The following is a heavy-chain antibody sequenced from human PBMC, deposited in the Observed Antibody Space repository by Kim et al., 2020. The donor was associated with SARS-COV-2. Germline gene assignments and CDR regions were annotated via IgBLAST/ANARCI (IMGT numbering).Heavy chain of an antibody. Sequence: YAQTFQGRVTMTEDTSTDTAYMELSSLRSEDAAVDYCATPVRFGELYFDYWGQGTLVTVSS. J-gene: IGHJ4*02. D-gene: IGHD3-10*01. CDR3: ATPVRFGELYFDY. V-gene: IGHV1-24*01.